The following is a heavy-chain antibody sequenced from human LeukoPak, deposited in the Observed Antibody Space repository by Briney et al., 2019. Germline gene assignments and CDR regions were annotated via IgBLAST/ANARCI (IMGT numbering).Heavy chain of an antibody. Sequence: SVKVSCKASGGTFSSYAISWVRQAPRQGLEWMGGIIPIFGTANYAQKFQGRVTITADESTSTAYMELSSLRSEDTAVYYCARTLYSGSYYFDYWGQGTLVTVSS. J-gene: IGHJ4*02. CDR2: IIPIFGTA. CDR1: GGTFSSYA. V-gene: IGHV1-69*13. D-gene: IGHD6-6*01. CDR3: ARTLYSGSYYFDY.